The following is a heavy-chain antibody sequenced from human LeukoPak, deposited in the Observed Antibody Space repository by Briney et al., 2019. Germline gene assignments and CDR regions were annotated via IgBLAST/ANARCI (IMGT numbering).Heavy chain of an antibody. CDR1: GFSFHDHG. D-gene: IGHD6-19*01. Sequence: GTSLRLSCVASGFSFHDHGMDWVRQAPGKGLEWVAVIAADGGVKHYADSVEGRFTLSRDNSKNTLSLQMNSLSVEDTAVYYCAREATWGQWYFDHWGQGTPVTVSS. J-gene: IGHJ4*02. V-gene: IGHV3-30*03. CDR3: AREATWGQWYFDH. CDR2: IAADGGVK.